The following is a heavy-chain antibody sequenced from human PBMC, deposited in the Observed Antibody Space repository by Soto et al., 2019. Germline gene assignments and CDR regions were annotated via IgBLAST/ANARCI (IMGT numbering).Heavy chain of an antibody. CDR2: INHSGST. D-gene: IGHD6-13*01. CDR3: AMEGRYSSSWRRAMDV. CDR1: GGSFSGYY. V-gene: IGHV4-34*01. Sequence: QVQLQQWGAGLLKPSETLSLTCAVYGGSFSGYYWSWIRQPPGKGLEWIGEINHSGSTNYNPSLKSRVTISVDTSKNQSSLKLSSVTAADTAVYYCAMEGRYSSSWRRAMDVWGQGTTVTVSS. J-gene: IGHJ6*02.